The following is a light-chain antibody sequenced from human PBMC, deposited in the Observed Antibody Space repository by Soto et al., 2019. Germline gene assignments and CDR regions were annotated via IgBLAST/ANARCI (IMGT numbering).Light chain of an antibody. Sequence: EIVMTQSPATLSVSPGERATLSCSASQSVSSNYLAWYQQKPGQAPRLLIYGASTRATGIPARLSGSGSGTDFTLTISSLEPEDSAVYYCQQRHMWPITFGQGTRLENK. J-gene: IGKJ5*01. CDR1: QSVSSNY. CDR3: QQRHMWPIT. V-gene: IGKV3D-20*02. CDR2: GAS.